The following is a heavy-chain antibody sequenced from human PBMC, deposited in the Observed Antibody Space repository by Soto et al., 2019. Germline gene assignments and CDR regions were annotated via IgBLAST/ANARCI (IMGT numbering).Heavy chain of an antibody. J-gene: IGHJ6*02. V-gene: IGHV1-69*01. Sequence: QVQLVQSGAEVKKPGSSVKVCCKTSGVSFNNNGIGWVRQSPGHGLEWMGGVSPPFRTSNYARKFQGRISITADASTGTVNMELSSLTSEDTAQYYCARVLYYGSGSYSPYGMDVWGQGTTFTVSS. CDR2: VSPPFRTS. D-gene: IGHD3-10*01. CDR1: GVSFNNNG. CDR3: ARVLYYGSGSYSPYGMDV.